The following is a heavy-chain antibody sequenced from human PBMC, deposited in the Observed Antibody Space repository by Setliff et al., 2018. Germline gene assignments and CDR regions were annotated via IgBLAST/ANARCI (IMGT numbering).Heavy chain of an antibody. J-gene: IGHJ4*02. CDR3: ARARDTSGYFQYYFDF. Sequence: PSETLSLTCTVSGGSISSYYWSWIRQPAGKGLEWIGRIYTSGSTNYNPSLKSRVTVSVDTSKNQFSLKLSSVTAADTAVYYCARARDTSGYFQYYFDFWGQGTLVTVSS. CDR2: IYTSGST. D-gene: IGHD3-22*01. V-gene: IGHV4-4*07. CDR1: GGSISSYY.